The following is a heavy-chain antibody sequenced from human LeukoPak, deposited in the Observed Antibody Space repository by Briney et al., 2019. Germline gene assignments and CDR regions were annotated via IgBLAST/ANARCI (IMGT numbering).Heavy chain of an antibody. V-gene: IGHV3-23*01. CDR1: GFTFSSNW. J-gene: IGHJ3*02. D-gene: IGHD6-19*01. Sequence: GGSLRLSCAASGFTFSSNWIHWVRQVPGKGLVWVSAISGSGGSTYYADSVKGRFTISRDNSKNTLYLQMNSLRAEDTAVYYCAWQWLVLGAFDIWGQGTMVTVSS. CDR3: AWQWLVLGAFDI. CDR2: ISGSGGST.